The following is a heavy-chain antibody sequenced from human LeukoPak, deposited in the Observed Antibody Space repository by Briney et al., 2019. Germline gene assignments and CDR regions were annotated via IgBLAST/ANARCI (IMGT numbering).Heavy chain of an antibody. J-gene: IGHJ5*02. V-gene: IGHV1-2*02. CDR2: INPNSGGT. CDR1: GYTFTGYY. Sequence: ASVTVSFKASGYTFTGYYMHWVRQAPGQGLEWMGWINPNSGGTNYALKFQGRLTMTRDTSISTAYMELSRLRSDDTAVYYCARGPGGWYGSYWFDRWRQGNLVTVSS. CDR3: ARGPGGWYGSYWFDR. D-gene: IGHD6-19*01.